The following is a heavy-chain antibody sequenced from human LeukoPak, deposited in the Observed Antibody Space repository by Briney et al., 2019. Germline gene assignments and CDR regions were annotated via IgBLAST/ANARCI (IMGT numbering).Heavy chain of an antibody. CDR2: INHSGST. V-gene: IGHV4-34*01. D-gene: IGHD3-10*01. CDR3: ARGRYYGSGSYYRSDYYYYYGMDV. CDR1: GFTFSDYY. J-gene: IGHJ6*02. Sequence: GSLRLSCAASGFTFSDYYMSWIRQPPGKGLEWIGEINHSGSTNYNPSLKSRVTISVDTSKNQFSLKLSSVTAADTAVYYCARGRYYGSGSYYRSDYYYYYGMDVWGQGTTVTVSS.